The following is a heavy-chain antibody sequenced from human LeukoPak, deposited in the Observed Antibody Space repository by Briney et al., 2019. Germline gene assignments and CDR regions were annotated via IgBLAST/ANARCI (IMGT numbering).Heavy chain of an antibody. J-gene: IGHJ4*02. CDR3: ARTPVEMSATGEFDY. CDR2: INPNSGGT. D-gene: IGHD7-27*01. Sequence: ASVKVSCKASGYTLTDYYMHWVRQAPGQGLEWMGRINPNSGGTNFAQKFQGRVTMTRDTSISTAYMELSRLRSDDTAVFYCARTPVEMSATGEFDYWGQGTLVTVSS. CDR1: GYTLTDYY. V-gene: IGHV1-2*06.